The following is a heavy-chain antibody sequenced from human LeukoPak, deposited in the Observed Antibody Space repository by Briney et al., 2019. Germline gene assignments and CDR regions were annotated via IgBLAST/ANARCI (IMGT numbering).Heavy chain of an antibody. D-gene: IGHD6-6*01. V-gene: IGHV4-34*01. Sequence: SETLSLTCAVYGGSFSGYYWSWIRQPPGKGLEWIGEINHSGSTNYNPSLKSRVTISVDTSKNQFSLKLSSVTAADTAVYYCARGKRAARPFSGFDYWGQGTLVAVSS. J-gene: IGHJ4*02. CDR2: INHSGST. CDR3: ARGKRAARPFSGFDY. CDR1: GGSFSGYY.